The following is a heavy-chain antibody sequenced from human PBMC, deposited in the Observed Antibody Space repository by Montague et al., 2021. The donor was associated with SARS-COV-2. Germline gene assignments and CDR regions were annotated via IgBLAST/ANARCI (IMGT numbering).Heavy chain of an antibody. Sequence: TLSLTCTVSGGSVGSGSYYWSWIRQPAGKGLEWIGRIYTSGSSNYNPSLRSRVTISVDTSKNQFSLKVSSVTAAGTAVYYCARERSADYYDGSGYHSYKYGMDVWGQGTTVTVSS. CDR2: IYTSGSS. V-gene: IGHV4-61*02. J-gene: IGHJ6*02. D-gene: IGHD3-22*01. CDR1: GGSVGSGSYY. CDR3: ARERSADYYDGSGYHSYKYGMDV.